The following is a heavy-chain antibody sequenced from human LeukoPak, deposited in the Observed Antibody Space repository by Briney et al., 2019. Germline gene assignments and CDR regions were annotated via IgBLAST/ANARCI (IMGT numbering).Heavy chain of an antibody. D-gene: IGHD5-18*01. CDR2: IKSKTDGGTT. J-gene: IGHJ3*02. CDR1: GFTFSNAW. Sequence: PGGSLRLSCAASGFTFSNAWMSWVRQAPGKGLEWVGRIKSKTDGGTTDYAAPVKGRFTISRADSKNTLNLQMDSLKTEDTAVYYCTTEYGGYSYGYVAFDIWGPGTMVTVSS. V-gene: IGHV3-15*01. CDR3: TTEYGGYSYGYVAFDI.